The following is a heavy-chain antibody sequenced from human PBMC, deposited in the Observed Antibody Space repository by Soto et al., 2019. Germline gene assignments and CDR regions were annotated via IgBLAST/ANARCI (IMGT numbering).Heavy chain of an antibody. V-gene: IGHV4-59*01. Sequence: VQLLESGGGLVQPGGSLRLSCAASGFTFSSNAMSWVRQAPGKGLEWIGYVYYSGSTNYNPSLKSRVTISVDTSKNQFSLKLSSVTAADTAVYYCARGYYDSSGQSNTFDIWGQGTMVTVSS. CDR3: ARGYYDSSGQSNTFDI. J-gene: IGHJ3*02. CDR2: VYYSGST. D-gene: IGHD3-22*01. CDR1: GFTFSSNA.